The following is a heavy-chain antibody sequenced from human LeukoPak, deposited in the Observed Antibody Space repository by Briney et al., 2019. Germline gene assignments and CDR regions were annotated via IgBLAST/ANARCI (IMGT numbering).Heavy chain of an antibody. D-gene: IGHD2-2*01. CDR1: GFTFRSYA. J-gene: IGHJ4*02. CDR3: AKGNGITCYVPLDY. CDR2: ISGSGGST. V-gene: IGHV3-23*01. Sequence: GGSLRLSCAASGFTFRSYAMSWVRQAPGKGLEWVSAISGSGGSTYYADSVKGRFTISRDNSKNTLYLQMNSLRAEDTAVYHCAKGNGITCYVPLDYWGQGTLVTVSS.